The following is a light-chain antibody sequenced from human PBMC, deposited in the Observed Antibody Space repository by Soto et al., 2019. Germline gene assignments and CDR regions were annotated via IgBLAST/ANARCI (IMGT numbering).Light chain of an antibody. CDR3: QSYDSSLSGVV. CDR1: SSNIGAGYD. Sequence: QSVLTQPPSVSGAPGQWVTISCTGSSSNIGAGYDVHWYQQLPGTAPKLLIYGNSNRPSGVPDRFSGSKSGTSASLAITGLQAEDEVDYYCQSYDSSLSGVVFGGGTKLTVL. CDR2: GNS. V-gene: IGLV1-40*01. J-gene: IGLJ2*01.